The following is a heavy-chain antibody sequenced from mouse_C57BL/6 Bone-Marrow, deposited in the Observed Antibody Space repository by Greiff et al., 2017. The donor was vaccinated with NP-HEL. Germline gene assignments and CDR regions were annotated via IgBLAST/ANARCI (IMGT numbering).Heavy chain of an antibody. CDR2: LDPNSGGT. J-gene: IGHJ3*01. D-gene: IGHD1-1*01. CDR3: ARPIDYYGSSYVAWFAY. CDR1: GYTFTSYW. Sequence: VQLQQPGAELVQPGASVKLSCKASGYTFTSYWMHWVKQRPGRGLEWIGRLDPNSGGTKYNEKFKSKATLTVDKPSSTAYMQLSSLTSEDSAVDYCARPIDYYGSSYVAWFAYWGQGTLVTVSA. V-gene: IGHV1-72*01.